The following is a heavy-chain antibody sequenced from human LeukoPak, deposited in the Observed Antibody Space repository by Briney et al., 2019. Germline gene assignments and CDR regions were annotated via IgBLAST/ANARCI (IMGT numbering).Heavy chain of an antibody. CDR2: IYYSGST. J-gene: IGHJ4*02. CDR3: ASLTLDCSSTSCPPQADY. D-gene: IGHD2-2*01. V-gene: IGHV4-59*08. CDR1: GGSISSYY. Sequence: SETLSLTCTVSGGSISSYYWSWIRQPPGKGLEWIGYIYYSGSTNYNPSLKSRVTISVDTSKNQFSLKLSSVTAADTAVYYCASLTLDCSSTSCPPQADYWGQGTLVTVSS.